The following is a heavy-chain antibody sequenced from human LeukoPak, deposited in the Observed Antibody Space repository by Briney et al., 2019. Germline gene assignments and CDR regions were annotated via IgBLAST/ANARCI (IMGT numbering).Heavy chain of an antibody. D-gene: IGHD3-3*01. Sequence: PSETLSLTCTVSGGSFSSTTYYWGWIRQPPGKGLEWIGSIYHSGSTYYNPSLKSRVTISVDTSKNQFSLKLSSVTAADTAVYYCAAEQFGVVMDDLWGRGTLVTVSS. V-gene: IGHV4-39*01. J-gene: IGHJ2*01. CDR2: IYHSGST. CDR1: GGSFSSTTYY. CDR3: AAEQFGVVMDDL.